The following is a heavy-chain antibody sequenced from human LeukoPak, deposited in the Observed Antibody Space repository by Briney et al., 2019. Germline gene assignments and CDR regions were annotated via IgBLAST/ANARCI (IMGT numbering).Heavy chain of an antibody. J-gene: IGHJ5*02. Sequence: PSETLSLTCTVSGGSISSGDYYWSWIRQPPGKGLEWIVYIYYSVSTYYNPSLKSRVTITVDTSKNQFSLKLSSVTAADTAVYYCARVIVVVPAATPNWFDPWGQGTLVTVSS. D-gene: IGHD2-2*01. V-gene: IGHV4-30-4*01. CDR1: GGSISSGDYY. CDR3: ARVIVVVPAATPNWFDP. CDR2: IYYSVST.